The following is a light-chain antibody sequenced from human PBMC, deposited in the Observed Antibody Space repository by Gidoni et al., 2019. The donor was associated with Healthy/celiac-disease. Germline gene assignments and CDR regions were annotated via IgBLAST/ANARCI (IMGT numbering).Light chain of an antibody. CDR2: AAS. CDR1: QAISSY. Sequence: AIRITQSPSSLSASTGDRVTITCRASQAISSYLAWYQQKPGKAPKLLIYAASTLQSGVPSRFSGSGSGTDFTLTISCLQSEDFATYYCQQYYSYLFTFGPXTKVDIK. V-gene: IGKV1-8*01. J-gene: IGKJ3*01. CDR3: QQYYSYLFT.